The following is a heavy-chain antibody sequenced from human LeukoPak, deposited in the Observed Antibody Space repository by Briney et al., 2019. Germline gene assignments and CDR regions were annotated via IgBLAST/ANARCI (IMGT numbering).Heavy chain of an antibody. CDR1: GFTFSSYA. J-gene: IGHJ4*02. CDR3: AKGSIVEIDY. V-gene: IGHV3-23*01. D-gene: IGHD3-22*01. CDR2: ISGSGGST. Sequence: GASLRLSCAASGFTFSSYAMSWVRQAPGKGLEWVSAISGSGGSTYYADSAKGRFTISRDNSKNTLYLQMNSLRAEDTAVYYCAKGSIVEIDYWGQGTLVTVSS.